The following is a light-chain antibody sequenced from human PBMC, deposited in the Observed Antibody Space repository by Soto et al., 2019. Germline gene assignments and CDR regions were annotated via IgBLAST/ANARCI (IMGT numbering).Light chain of an antibody. V-gene: IGKV1-33*01. CDR2: DAS. J-gene: IGKJ4*01. CDR1: QDISNY. Sequence: DIQMTQSPSSLSASVGDRVTITCQASQDISNYLNWYQQKPGKAPKLLIYDASNLETGVPSRFSGSGSGTDFTFTISSLQPEDIETYYCPPYDNILSLTFGGGTKVEIK. CDR3: PPYDNILSLT.